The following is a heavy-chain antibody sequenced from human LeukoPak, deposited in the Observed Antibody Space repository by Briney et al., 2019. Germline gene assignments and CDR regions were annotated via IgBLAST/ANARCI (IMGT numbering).Heavy chain of an antibody. D-gene: IGHD5-24*01. CDR2: ISSSSSTI. CDR3: AKDGQRWLQLGGFDY. Sequence: GGSLRLSCAASGFTFSSYSMNWVRQAPGKGLEWVSYISSSSSTIYYADSVKGRFTISRDNSKNTLYLQMNSLRAEDTAVYYCAKDGQRWLQLGGFDYWGQGTLVTVSS. J-gene: IGHJ4*02. V-gene: IGHV3-48*01. CDR1: GFTFSSYS.